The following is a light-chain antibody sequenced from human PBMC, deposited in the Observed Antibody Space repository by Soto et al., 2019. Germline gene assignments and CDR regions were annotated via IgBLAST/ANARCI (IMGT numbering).Light chain of an antibody. CDR2: LVS. CDR1: QSLLHINGYNY. V-gene: IGKV2-28*01. J-gene: IGKJ5*01. Sequence: EIVVTQSPLSLPVTPGEPASISCRSSQSLLHINGYNYLDWYLQKPGQSPQLLIYLVSNRASGVPDRFSGSGSGTDFTLTISRVETEDAGFYFCMQPLQTLITFGQGTRLEIK. CDR3: MQPLQTLIT.